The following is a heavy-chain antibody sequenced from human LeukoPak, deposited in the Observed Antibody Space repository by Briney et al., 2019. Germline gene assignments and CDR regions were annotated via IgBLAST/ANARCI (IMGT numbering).Heavy chain of an antibody. Sequence: RGSLRLSCAASGFTFSSYGMHWVRQAPGKGLEWAVVISYDGSNKYYADSVKGRFTISRDNSKNTLYLQMNSLRAEDTAVYYCAKTYGGGYYGMDVWGQGTTVTVSS. CDR2: ISYDGSNK. J-gene: IGHJ6*02. D-gene: IGHD4-23*01. V-gene: IGHV3-30*18. CDR1: GFTFSSYG. CDR3: AKTYGGGYYGMDV.